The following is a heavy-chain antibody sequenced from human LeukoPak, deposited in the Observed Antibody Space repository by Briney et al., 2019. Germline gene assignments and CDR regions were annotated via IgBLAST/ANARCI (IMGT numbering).Heavy chain of an antibody. CDR1: RGSIRTADYY. J-gene: IGHJ5*01. Sequence: KPSETLSLTCTVSRGSIRTADYYWAWVRQPPGEGLEWLGSIYFSGTPYFDPSLKSRVAVSIDTSKNQFSLKVTSVNASDTAVYFCARTSSWYAGAWFDSWGQGTLVTVSS. V-gene: IGHV4-39*01. CDR3: ARTSSWYAGAWFDS. D-gene: IGHD6-13*01. CDR2: IYFSGTP.